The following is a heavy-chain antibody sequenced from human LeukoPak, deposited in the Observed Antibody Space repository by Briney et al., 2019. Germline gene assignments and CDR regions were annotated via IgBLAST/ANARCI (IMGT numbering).Heavy chain of an antibody. CDR2: LDESGRP. V-gene: IGHV4-39*07. D-gene: IGHD2-15*01. CDR1: GGSIRSGDHH. Sequence: SPSETLSLTCSVSGGSIRSGDHHWAWVRQPPGKGLEFIGSLDESGRPYYNRPLKSRVSISGDTSGKQFSLNLTSVTAADTAVYFCARDLGGYPFFMDVWGRGTTSSSP. CDR3: ARDLGGYPFFMDV. J-gene: IGHJ6*03.